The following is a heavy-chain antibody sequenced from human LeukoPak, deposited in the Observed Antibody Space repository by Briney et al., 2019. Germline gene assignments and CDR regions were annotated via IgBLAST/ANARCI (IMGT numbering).Heavy chain of an antibody. CDR3: ARTPNRMIVVDLGDGNAFDM. CDR2: INPDSGGT. J-gene: IGHJ3*02. V-gene: IGHV1-2*02. Sequence: ASATLSCTTSGHTFSVYNFHWVRHPPAPGLEWVGRINPDSGGTNSAPKFQGRVTMTRDRSLTTAYMELSSLRSAVTAVYSCARTPNRMIVVDLGDGNAFDMWGQGTMVTVSA. CDR1: GHTFSVYN. D-gene: IGHD3-22*01.